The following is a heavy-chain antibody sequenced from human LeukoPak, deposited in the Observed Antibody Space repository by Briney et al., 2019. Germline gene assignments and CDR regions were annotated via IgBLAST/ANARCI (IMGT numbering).Heavy chain of an antibody. D-gene: IGHD3-10*01. V-gene: IGHV4-30-2*04. J-gene: IGHJ4*02. CDR2: YHSGST. Sequence: YHSGSTSYNPSLKSRVTISVDTSKNQFSLKLSSVTAADTAVYYCAGSYYYGSGSYSAYFDYWGQGTLVTVSS. CDR3: AGSYYYGSGSYSAYFDY.